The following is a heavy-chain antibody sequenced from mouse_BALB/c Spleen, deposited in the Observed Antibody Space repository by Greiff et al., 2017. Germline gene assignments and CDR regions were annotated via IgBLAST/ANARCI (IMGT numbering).Heavy chain of an antibody. D-gene: IGHD1-2*01. V-gene: IGHV2-9-2*01. Sequence: VQLQESGPGLVAPSQSLSITCTVSGFSLTNYDISWIRQPPGKGLEWLGVIWTGGGTNYNSAFMSRLSISKDNSKSQVFLKMNSLQTDDTAIYCCVREVTTAPWFAYWGQGTLVTVSA. CDR2: IWTGGGT. CDR1: GFSLTNYD. J-gene: IGHJ3*01. CDR3: VREVTTAPWFAY.